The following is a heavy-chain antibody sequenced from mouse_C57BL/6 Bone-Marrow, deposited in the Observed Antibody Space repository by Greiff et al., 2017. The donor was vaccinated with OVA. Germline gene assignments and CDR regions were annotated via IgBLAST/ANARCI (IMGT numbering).Heavy chain of an antibody. CDR3: AREVIYYYGSSHFDY. D-gene: IGHD1-1*01. V-gene: IGHV1-53*01. J-gene: IGHJ2*01. CDR2: INPSNGGT. Sequence: QVQLQQPGPELVKPGASVKLSCKASGYTFTSYWMHWVKQRPGQGLEWIGNINPSNGGTNYNEKFKSKATLTVDKSSSTAYMQLSSLTSEDSAVYYCAREVIYYYGSSHFDYWGQGTTLTVSS. CDR1: GYTFTSYW.